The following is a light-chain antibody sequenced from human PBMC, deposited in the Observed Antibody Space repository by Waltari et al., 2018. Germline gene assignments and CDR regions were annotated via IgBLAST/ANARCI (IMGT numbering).Light chain of an antibody. CDR2: VYSDGSH. Sequence: QLVLTQSPSASASLGASIKLTCTLSSGHSSNVIAWLQQQPEKGPRYLVKVYSDGSHSRGNEIPDRFSVSSSGAERYLTISSLQSEDEADYYCQTGGHGTWVFGGGTRLTVL. V-gene: IGLV4-69*01. CDR3: QTGGHGTWV. J-gene: IGLJ3*02. CDR1: SGHSSNV.